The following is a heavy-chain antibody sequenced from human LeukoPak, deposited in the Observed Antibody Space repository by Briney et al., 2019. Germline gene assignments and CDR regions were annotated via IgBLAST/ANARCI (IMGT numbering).Heavy chain of an antibody. CDR3: AKDYYGSGSYYGPWTDAFDI. V-gene: IGHV3-23*01. CDR1: GFTFSGYW. CDR2: ISGSGGST. Sequence: GGSLRLSCAASGFTFSGYWMSWVRQAPGKGLEWVSAISGSGGSTYYADSVKGRFTISRDNSKNTLYLQMNSLRAEDTAVYYCAKDYYGSGSYYGPWTDAFDIWGQGTMVTVSS. J-gene: IGHJ3*02. D-gene: IGHD3-10*01.